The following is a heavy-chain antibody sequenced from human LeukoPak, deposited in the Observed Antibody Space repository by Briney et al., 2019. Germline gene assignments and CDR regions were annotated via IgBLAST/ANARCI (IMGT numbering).Heavy chain of an antibody. CDR2: ISYDGSNK. Sequence: GRSLKLSCAASGFTFSSYGMHWVRQAPGKGLEWVAVISYDGSNKYYADSVKGRFTISRDNSKNTLYLQMNSLRAEDTAVYYCAKEYSSSWVFDYWGQGTLVTVSS. D-gene: IGHD6-13*01. J-gene: IGHJ4*02. V-gene: IGHV3-30*18. CDR3: AKEYSSSWVFDY. CDR1: GFTFSSYG.